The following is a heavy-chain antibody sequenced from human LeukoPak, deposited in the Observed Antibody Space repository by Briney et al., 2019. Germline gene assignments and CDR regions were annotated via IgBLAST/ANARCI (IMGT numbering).Heavy chain of an antibody. CDR2: ISSSSSYI. CDR1: GFTFSSYS. D-gene: IGHD6-13*01. V-gene: IGHV3-21*01. CDR3: ARDRRYSSSWFGY. Sequence: GALRLPCAASGFTFSSYSMNWVRQAPGKGLEWVSSISSSSSYIYYADSVKGRFTISRDNAKNSLYLQMNSLRAEDTAVYYCARDRRYSSSWFGYWGQGTLVTVSS. J-gene: IGHJ4*02.